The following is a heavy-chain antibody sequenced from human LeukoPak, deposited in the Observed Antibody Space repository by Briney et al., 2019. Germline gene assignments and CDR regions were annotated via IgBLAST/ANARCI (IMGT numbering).Heavy chain of an antibody. D-gene: IGHD6-19*01. J-gene: IGHJ4*02. CDR3: ARRAVAGTVDY. V-gene: IGHV3-21*01. CDR1: GFTFSSYS. Sequence: PGGSLRLSCAASGFTFSSYSMNWVRQAPGKGLDWVSSISSSSSYIYYADSVKGRFTISRDNAKNSLYLQMNSLRAEDTAVYYCARRAVAGTVDYWGQGTLVTVSS. CDR2: ISSSSSYI.